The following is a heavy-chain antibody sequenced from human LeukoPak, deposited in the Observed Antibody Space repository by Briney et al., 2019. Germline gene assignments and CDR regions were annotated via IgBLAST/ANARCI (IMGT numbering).Heavy chain of an antibody. J-gene: IGHJ6*03. CDR1: GFTFSSYG. D-gene: IGHD6-6*01. V-gene: IGHV3-30*02. CDR2: IWYGGSNK. Sequence: PGGSLRLSCAASGFTFSSYGMHWVRQAPGKGLEWVAVIWYGGSNKYYADSVKGRFTISRDNSKNTLYLQMNSLRAEDTAVYYCAKEQLVRSPYYYYYYMDVWGKGTTVTVSS. CDR3: AKEQLVRSPYYYYYYMDV.